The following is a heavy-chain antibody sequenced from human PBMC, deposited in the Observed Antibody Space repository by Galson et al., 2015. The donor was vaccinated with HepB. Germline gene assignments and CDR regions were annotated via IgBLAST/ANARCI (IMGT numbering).Heavy chain of an antibody. J-gene: IGHJ3*02. Sequence: SLRLSCAASGFRFSTYWMSWVRQAPGKGLEWVANINQGGSEKYHVDSVKGRFTISRDNTKNSLFLQMNNLRAEDTALYHCASLLGYCSGNNGPGVHEEAFDIWGQGTIVTVSS. CDR2: INQGGSEK. CDR1: GFRFSTYW. V-gene: IGHV3-7*01. D-gene: IGHD2-15*01. CDR3: ASLLGYCSGNNGPGVHEEAFDI.